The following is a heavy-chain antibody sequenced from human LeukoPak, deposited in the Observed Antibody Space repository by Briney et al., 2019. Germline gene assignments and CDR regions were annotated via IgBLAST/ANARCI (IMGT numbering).Heavy chain of an antibody. V-gene: IGHV3-23*01. J-gene: IGHJ4*02. D-gene: IGHD2-2*01. CDR1: GFTFSSYA. CDR3: AKGGGYCSSTSCSNGDY. CDR2: ISGSGGST. Sequence: GGSLRLSCAASGFTFSSYAMSWVRQAPGKGLEWVSAISGSGGSTYYADSVKGRFTISRDNSKNTLYLQMNSLRAEDTAVYYCAKGGGYCSSTSCSNGDYWGQGTLVTVSS.